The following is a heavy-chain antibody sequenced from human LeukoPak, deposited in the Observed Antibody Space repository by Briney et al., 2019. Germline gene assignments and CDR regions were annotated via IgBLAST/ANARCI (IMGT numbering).Heavy chain of an antibody. J-gene: IGHJ4*02. CDR3: ARDRGGSYFDY. Sequence: SVKVSCKAFGGTFTSYAISWVRQAPGQGLGWMGGFIPIFGTANYAQKFQGRVTITADESTSTAYMELSSLRSEDTAVYYCARDRGGSYFDYWGQGTLITVSS. CDR1: GGTFTSYA. V-gene: IGHV1-69*01. D-gene: IGHD1-26*01. CDR2: FIPIFGTA.